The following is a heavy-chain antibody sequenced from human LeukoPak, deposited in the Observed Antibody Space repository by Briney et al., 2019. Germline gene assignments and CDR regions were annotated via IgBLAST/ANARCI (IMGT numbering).Heavy chain of an antibody. CDR1: GDSVSSDSAA. CDR2: TYYRSKWYN. V-gene: IGHV6-1*01. CDR3: ARTVGSLLDWYFDL. Sequence: SQTLSLTCAISGDSVSSDSAAWNWIRQSPSRGLEWLGRTYYRSKWYNDYAVSVKSRITINPDTSKNQFSLQLNSVTPEDTAVYYCARTVGSLLDWYFDLWGRGTLVTVSS. D-gene: IGHD3-3*01. J-gene: IGHJ2*01.